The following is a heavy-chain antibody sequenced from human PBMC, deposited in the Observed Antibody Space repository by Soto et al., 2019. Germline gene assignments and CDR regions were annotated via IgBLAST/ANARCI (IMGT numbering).Heavy chain of an antibody. V-gene: IGHV3-23*01. CDR1: GFTFSNYA. CDR2: ISSRGDNT. CDR3: AKCDWVFVKTSNYFFDY. J-gene: IGHJ4*02. Sequence: EVQLLESGGGLVQPGGSLRLSCAASGFTFSNYAMSWVRQAPGKGLEWISAISSRGDNTHHADSVRGRFTISRDNSKNMLYLEISILRAEDTAVYYCAKCDWVFVKTSNYFFDYWGQGTLVTVSS. D-gene: IGHD3-9*01.